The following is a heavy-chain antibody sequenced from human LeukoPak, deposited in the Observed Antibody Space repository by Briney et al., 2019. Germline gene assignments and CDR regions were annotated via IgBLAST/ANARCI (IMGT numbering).Heavy chain of an antibody. CDR1: GFTFSSYG. Sequence: GGSLRLSCAASGFTFSSYGMHWVRQAPGKGLEWVAFIRYDGSNKYYADSVKGRFTISRDNSKNTLYLQMNSLRAEDTAVYYCAKTLYYDFWSGYFGGDWFDPWAQGTLVTVSS. CDR2: IRYDGSNK. D-gene: IGHD3-3*01. J-gene: IGHJ5*02. V-gene: IGHV3-30*02. CDR3: AKTLYYDFWSGYFGGDWFDP.